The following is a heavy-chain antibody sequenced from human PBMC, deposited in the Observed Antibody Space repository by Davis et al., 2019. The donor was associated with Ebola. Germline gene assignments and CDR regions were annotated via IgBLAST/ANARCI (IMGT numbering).Heavy chain of an antibody. CDR3: APEFPTVTLFDP. Sequence: GESLKISCAASGFTFSSYAMHWVRQAPGKGLEWVAVISYDGSNKYYADSVKGRFTISRDNAKNSLYLQMNSLRAEDTAVYYCAPEFPTVTLFDPWGQGTLVTVSS. V-gene: IGHV3-30-3*01. CDR2: ISYDGSNK. CDR1: GFTFSSYA. D-gene: IGHD4-11*01. J-gene: IGHJ5*02.